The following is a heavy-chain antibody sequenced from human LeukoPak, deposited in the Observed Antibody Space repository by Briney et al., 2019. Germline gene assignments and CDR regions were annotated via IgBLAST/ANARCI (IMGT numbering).Heavy chain of an antibody. Sequence: PSETLSLTCTVSGGFISSNNWWSRVRQPPGQGLEWIGEIFHAGNINYNPSLESRVTISIDNSKNQFSLKLTSVTAADTAVYYCARGGGYYFDYWGQGILGTVSS. J-gene: IGHJ4*02. V-gene: IGHV4-4*02. D-gene: IGHD3-16*01. CDR3: ARGGGYYFDY. CDR2: IFHAGNI. CDR1: GGFISSNNW.